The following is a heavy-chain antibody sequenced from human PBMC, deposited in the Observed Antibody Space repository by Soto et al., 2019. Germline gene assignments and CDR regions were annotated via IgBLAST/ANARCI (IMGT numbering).Heavy chain of an antibody. Sequence: SETLSLTCTVSGGSINHYYWSWIRQPPGKGLEWIRYIYYSGSTYYNPSLKSRVTISVDTSKNQFSLKLSSVTAADTAVYYCASRGTTTYCSGGSCYARGFDYWGQGTLVTVSS. CDR2: IYYSGST. V-gene: IGHV4-30-4*01. J-gene: IGHJ4*02. D-gene: IGHD2-15*01. CDR1: GGSINHYY. CDR3: ASRGTTTYCSGGSCYARGFDY.